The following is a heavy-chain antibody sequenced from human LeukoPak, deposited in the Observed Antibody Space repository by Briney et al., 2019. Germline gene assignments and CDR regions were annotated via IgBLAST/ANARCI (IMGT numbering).Heavy chain of an antibody. D-gene: IGHD3-10*01. CDR3: ASLRGVSR. CDR2: ISSSGTTI. V-gene: IGHV3-11*01. J-gene: IGHJ4*02. CDR1: GFTFSDYY. Sequence: PGGSLRLSCAASGFTFSDYYMSWIRQPPGKGPEWVSYISSSGTTIYYADSVRGRFTVSRDNAKNSLYLQMDSLSAEDTAVYYCASLRGVSRWGQGTLVTVSS.